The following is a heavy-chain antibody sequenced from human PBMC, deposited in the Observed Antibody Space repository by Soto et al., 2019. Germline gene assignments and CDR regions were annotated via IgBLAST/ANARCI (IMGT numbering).Heavy chain of an antibody. CDR1: GFTYSSYW. V-gene: IGHV3-74*01. D-gene: IGHD5-12*01. CDR2: INSDGSST. CDR3: ARARRDGYNLFDY. Sequence: QPGGSLRLSCAASGFTYSSYWMHWVRQAPGKGLVWVSRINSDGSSTSYADSVKGRFTISRDNAKNTLYLQMNSLRAEDTAVYYCARARRDGYNLFDYWGQGTLVTVS. J-gene: IGHJ4*02.